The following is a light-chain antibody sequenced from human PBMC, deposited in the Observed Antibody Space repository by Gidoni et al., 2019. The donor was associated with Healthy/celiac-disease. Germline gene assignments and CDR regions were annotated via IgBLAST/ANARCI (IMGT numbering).Light chain of an antibody. J-gene: IGKJ4*01. V-gene: IGKV2-40*01. CDR2: TRS. CDR3: MQRIEFPLT. Sequence: IVMTQPPLSLPVTPGEPASISGRSSQSLLDSDDGNTYVDWYLQKPGQSPQLLIYTRSYRASGVPDRFSGSGSGTEDVGVYYCMQRIEFPLTFXGXTKVEIK. CDR1: QSLLDSDDGNTY.